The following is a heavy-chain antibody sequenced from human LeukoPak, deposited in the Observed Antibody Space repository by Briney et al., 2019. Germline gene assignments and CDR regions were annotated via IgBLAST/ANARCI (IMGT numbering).Heavy chain of an antibody. CDR3: ARGGGWDQLLFHY. Sequence: GGSLRLSCAASGFTFSNYGMHWVRQAPGKGLEWVAFIRYDGSNKYFADSVKGRFTISRDNSKNTLYLQINSLRAEDTAVYYCARGGGWDQLLFHYWGQGTLVTVSS. CDR2: IRYDGSNK. CDR1: GFTFSNYG. V-gene: IGHV3-30*02. D-gene: IGHD2-2*01. J-gene: IGHJ4*02.